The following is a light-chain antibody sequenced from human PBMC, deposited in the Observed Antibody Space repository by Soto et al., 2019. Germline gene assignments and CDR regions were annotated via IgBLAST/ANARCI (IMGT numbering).Light chain of an antibody. J-gene: IGKJ1*01. Sequence: GDRVTITCRASQAISNDLGWYQQKPGKAPKLLIYAASTLHSGVPSRFSGSGSGTDFTLTISSLQPEDFATYYCLHDYNYPRTFGQGTKVEIK. CDR3: LHDYNYPRT. CDR1: QAISND. V-gene: IGKV1-6*01. CDR2: AAS.